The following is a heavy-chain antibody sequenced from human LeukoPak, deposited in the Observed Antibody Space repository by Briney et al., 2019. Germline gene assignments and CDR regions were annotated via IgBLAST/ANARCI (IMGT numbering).Heavy chain of an antibody. CDR3: ARVSRDSSGYYYYYYGMDV. D-gene: IGHD3-22*01. CDR2: IIPILGIA. CDR1: GGTFSSYA. Sequence: GASVKVSCKASGGTFSSYAISWVRQAPGQGLEWMGRIIPILGIANYAQKFQGRVTITADKSTSTAYMELSSPRSEDTAVYYCARVSRDSSGYYYYYYGMDVWGQGTTVTVSS. V-gene: IGHV1-69*04. J-gene: IGHJ6*02.